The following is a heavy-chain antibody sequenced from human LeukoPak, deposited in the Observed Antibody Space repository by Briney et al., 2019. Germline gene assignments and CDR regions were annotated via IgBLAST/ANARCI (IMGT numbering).Heavy chain of an antibody. CDR1: VYTFTSYG. V-gene: IGHV1-18*01. J-gene: IGHJ5*02. CDR2: ISVYSGNT. D-gene: IGHD3-3*01. CDR3: ARGSLFGRVGWFDP. Sequence: ASVKVSCKASVYTFTSYGISWVRQAPGQGLEWMGWISVYSGNTTYAQNVQGRVTMTTDTSTSTAYMELRSLRFGDTAVYYCARGSLFGRVGWFDPWGQGTLVTVSS.